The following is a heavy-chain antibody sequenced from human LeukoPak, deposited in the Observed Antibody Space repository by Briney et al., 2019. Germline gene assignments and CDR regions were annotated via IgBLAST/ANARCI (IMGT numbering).Heavy chain of an antibody. Sequence: GGSLRLSCAASGFTFSDYHMNWVRQAPGKGLEWISNIRTNIENTMFYADSVKGRFTISRDDAKNSLSLQMNSLRDEDTAVYYCVRDHIYAFDIWGRGTTVTVSS. CDR1: GFTFSDYH. CDR2: IRTNIENTM. V-gene: IGHV3-48*02. D-gene: IGHD2-21*01. CDR3: VRDHIYAFDI. J-gene: IGHJ3*02.